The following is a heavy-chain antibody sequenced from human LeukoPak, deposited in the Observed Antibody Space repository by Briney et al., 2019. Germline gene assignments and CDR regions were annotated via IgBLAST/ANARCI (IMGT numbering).Heavy chain of an antibody. V-gene: IGHV4-59*10. D-gene: IGHD3-10*01. J-gene: IGHJ4*02. Sequence: SETLSLTCAVYGGSISSYYWSWIRQPAGKGLEWIGRIYTSGSTNYNPSLKSRVTMSVDTSKNQFSLKLSSVTAADTAVYYCARGTRNYMVRGVHFDYWGQGTLVTVSS. CDR2: IYTSGST. CDR1: GGSISSYY. CDR3: ARGTRNYMVRGVHFDY.